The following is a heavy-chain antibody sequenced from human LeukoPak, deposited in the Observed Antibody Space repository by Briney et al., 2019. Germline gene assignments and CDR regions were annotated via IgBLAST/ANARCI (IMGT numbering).Heavy chain of an antibody. V-gene: IGHV3-21*01. Sequence: PGGALRLACAASGFTFSSYSMNWVRQAPGKGLEWVSSISSSSSYIYYADSVKGRFTISRDNAKNSLYLQMNSLRAEDTAVYYCAREPTGTASCPWGQGTQVTVSS. D-gene: IGHD5-18*01. CDR2: ISSSSSYI. CDR3: AREPTGTASCP. J-gene: IGHJ5*02. CDR1: GFTFSSYS.